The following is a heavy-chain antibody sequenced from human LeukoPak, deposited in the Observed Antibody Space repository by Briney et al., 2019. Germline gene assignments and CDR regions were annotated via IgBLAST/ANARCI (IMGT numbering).Heavy chain of an antibody. Sequence: SETLSLTCTVSGGSISSSSYYWGWIRQPPGKGLEWIGSIYYSGSTYYNPSLKSRVTKSVDTSKNQFSLKLSSVTAADTAVYYCAREWKSLSAAVLNWFDPWGQGTLVTVSS. D-gene: IGHD6-13*01. CDR2: IYYSGST. CDR3: AREWKSLSAAVLNWFDP. J-gene: IGHJ5*02. CDR1: GGSISSSSYY. V-gene: IGHV4-39*07.